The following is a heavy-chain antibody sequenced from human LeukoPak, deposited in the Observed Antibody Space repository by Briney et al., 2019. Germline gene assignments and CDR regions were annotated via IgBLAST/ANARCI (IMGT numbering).Heavy chain of an antibody. D-gene: IGHD1-26*01. CDR1: GYSISSGYY. CDR2: INHSGST. CDR3: ARLLDSGSYQPIDY. V-gene: IGHV4-38-2*02. J-gene: IGHJ4*02. Sequence: PSETLSLTCTVSGYSISSGYYWGWIRQPPGKGLEWIGEINHSGSTNYNPSLKSRVTISVDTSKNQFSLKLSSVTAADTAVYYCARLLDSGSYQPIDYWGQGTLVTVSS.